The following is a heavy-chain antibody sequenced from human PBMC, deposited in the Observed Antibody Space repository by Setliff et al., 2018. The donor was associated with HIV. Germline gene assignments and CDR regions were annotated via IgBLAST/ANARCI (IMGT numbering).Heavy chain of an antibody. CDR1: GYSFTDYY. D-gene: IGHD3-22*01. J-gene: IGHJ4*02. CDR2: INPKSDGT. Sequence: ASVKVSCKASGYSFTDYYIHWVRQAPGQGLEWMGWINPKSDGTNYAQKFQGWITMTRDTSISTAYMELSRLRSDDTAEYYCARGMDYYDTSGYYQYYLDYWGQGTLVTVSS. V-gene: IGHV1-2*04. CDR3: ARGMDYYDTSGYYQYYLDY.